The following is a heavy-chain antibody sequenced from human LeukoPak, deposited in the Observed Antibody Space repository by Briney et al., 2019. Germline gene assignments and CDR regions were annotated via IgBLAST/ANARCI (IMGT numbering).Heavy chain of an antibody. D-gene: IGHD6-13*01. Sequence: GGSMRLSCAASGFTFSSYAMSWVRQARGKGLEWVPTISGSGGSTYNADSVKGRFTISRDSSKSTVFLLMNSLRADDTAVYYCARGIRAAAGRYYFDYWGQGTLVTVSS. J-gene: IGHJ4*02. CDR3: ARGIRAAAGRYYFDY. CDR1: GFTFSSYA. CDR2: ISGSGGST. V-gene: IGHV3-23*01.